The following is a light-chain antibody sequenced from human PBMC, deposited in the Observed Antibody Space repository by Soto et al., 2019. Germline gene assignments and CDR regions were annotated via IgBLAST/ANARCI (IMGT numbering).Light chain of an antibody. V-gene: IGLV2-23*01. CDR3: CSSAPESTYV. CDR2: RGT. J-gene: IGLJ1*01. Sequence: QSALAQPASVSGSPGQSITISCTGTSSDVGAYDPVSWYQQHPGKAPQVIIYRGTKRPSGVSTRFSGSVSGNTASLTVSGLQAEDEAEYFCCSSAPESTYVFGTGTKLTVL. CDR1: SSDVGAYDP.